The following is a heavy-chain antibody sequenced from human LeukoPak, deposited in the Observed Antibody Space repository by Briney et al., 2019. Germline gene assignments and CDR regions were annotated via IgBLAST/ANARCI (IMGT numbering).Heavy chain of an antibody. CDR2: ISSSSSYI. CDR3: ARDFSDPDYVYYYYMDV. V-gene: IGHV3-21*01. J-gene: IGHJ6*03. D-gene: IGHD4-17*01. Sequence: GGSLRLSCAASGFTFSSYSMNWVRQAPGKGLEWVSSISSSSSYIYYADSVKGRFTISRDNAKNTLYLQMNSLRAEDTAVYYCARDFSDPDYVYYYYMDVWGKGTTVTVSS. CDR1: GFTFSSYS.